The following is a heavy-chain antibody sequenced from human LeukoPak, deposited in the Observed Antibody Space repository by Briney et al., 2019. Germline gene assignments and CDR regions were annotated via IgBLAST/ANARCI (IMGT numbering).Heavy chain of an antibody. CDR3: TRDFRYYYGSGSYYSDY. Sequence: PGGSLRLSCTASGFTFGDYAMSWVRQAPGKGLEWVGFIRSKAYGGTTEYAASVKGRFTISRDDSKSIAYLQMNSQKTEDTAVYYCTRDFRYYYGSGSYYSDYWGQGTLVTVSS. CDR2: IRSKAYGGTT. J-gene: IGHJ4*02. V-gene: IGHV3-49*04. D-gene: IGHD3-10*01. CDR1: GFTFGDYA.